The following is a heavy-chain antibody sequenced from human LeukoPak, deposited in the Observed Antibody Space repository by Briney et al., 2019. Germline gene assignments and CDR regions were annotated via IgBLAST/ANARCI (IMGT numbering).Heavy chain of an antibody. CDR1: GYTFTSCC. CDR3: ARGGDYDDYFDY. CDR2: INPSGGST. Sequence: ASVKVSCKASGYTFTSCCMHWVRQAPGQGLEWMGVINPSGGSTNYAQKFQGRVAMTRDTSTSTVYMELSSLRSEDTAVYYCARGGDYDDYFDYWGQGTLVTVSS. V-gene: IGHV1-46*01. D-gene: IGHD4-17*01. J-gene: IGHJ4*02.